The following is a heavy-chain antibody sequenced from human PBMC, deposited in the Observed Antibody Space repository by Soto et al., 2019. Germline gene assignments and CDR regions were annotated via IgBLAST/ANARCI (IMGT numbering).Heavy chain of an antibody. CDR3: ARQIYDSDTGPNFQYYFDS. D-gene: IGHD3-22*01. J-gene: IGHJ4*02. Sequence: GESLKISCKGSGYSFAGYWITWVRQKPGKGLEWMGRIDPSDSQTYYSPSFRGHVTISVTKSITAVFLQWSSLRASDTAMYYCARQIYDSDTGPNFQYYFDSWGQETPVPVSA. CDR2: IDPSDSQT. CDR1: GYSFAGYW. V-gene: IGHV5-10-1*01.